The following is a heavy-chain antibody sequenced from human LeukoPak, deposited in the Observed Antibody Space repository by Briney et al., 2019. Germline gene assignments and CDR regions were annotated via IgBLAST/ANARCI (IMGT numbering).Heavy chain of an antibody. J-gene: IGHJ4*02. CDR1: GGSISSSSYY. CDR2: IYYSGST. CDR3: ARLNNWNDAGNFDY. V-gene: IGHV4-39*01. D-gene: IGHD1-20*01. Sequence: SETLSLTCTVSGGSISSSSYYWGWIRQPPGKGLEWIGSIYYSGSTYYNPSLKSRVTISVDTSKNQFSLKLSSVTAADTAVYYYARLNNWNDAGNFDYWGQGTLVTVSS.